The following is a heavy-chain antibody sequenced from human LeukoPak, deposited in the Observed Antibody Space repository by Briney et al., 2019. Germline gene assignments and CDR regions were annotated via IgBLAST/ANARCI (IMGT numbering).Heavy chain of an antibody. CDR2: IWYDESTK. D-gene: IGHD4-11*01. CDR3: ARVSDYSNYFDF. V-gene: IGHV3-33*01. Sequence: GRSLRLSCAASGFTFRTYGMHWVRQAPGKGLEWVAIIWYDESTKYYAESVKGRFTISRDNSKNMLYLQMNSLRAEDTAVYYCARVSDYSNYFDFWGQGTLVTVSS. J-gene: IGHJ4*02. CDR1: GFTFRTYG.